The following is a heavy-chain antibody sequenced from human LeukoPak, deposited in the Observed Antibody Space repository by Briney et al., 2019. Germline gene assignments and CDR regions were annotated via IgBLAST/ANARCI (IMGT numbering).Heavy chain of an antibody. CDR1: GFIFNNYA. J-gene: IGHJ4*02. CDR3: ARDWFGELI. V-gene: IGHV3-9*01. D-gene: IGHD3-10*01. Sequence: SGGSLRLSCAGSGFIFNNYAMHWVQQPPGKGLEWVSGISWNSGSIDYADSVKGRFTISRDNAKNSLYLQMNSLRVEDTAVYYCARDWFGELIWGQGTLVTVSS. CDR2: ISWNSGSI.